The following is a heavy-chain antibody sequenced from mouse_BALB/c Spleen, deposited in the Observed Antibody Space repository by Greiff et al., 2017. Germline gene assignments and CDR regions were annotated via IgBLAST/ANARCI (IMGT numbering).Heavy chain of an antibody. CDR2: INPSTGYT. CDR1: GYTFTSYW. Sequence: VQLQQSGAELAKPGASVKMSCKASGYTFTSYWMHWVKQRPGQGLEWIGYINPSTGYTEYNQKFKDKATLTADKSSSTAYMQLSSLTSEDSAVYYCARGSYGNWDYWGQGTTLTVSS. J-gene: IGHJ2*01. D-gene: IGHD2-1*01. V-gene: IGHV1-7*01. CDR3: ARGSYGNWDY.